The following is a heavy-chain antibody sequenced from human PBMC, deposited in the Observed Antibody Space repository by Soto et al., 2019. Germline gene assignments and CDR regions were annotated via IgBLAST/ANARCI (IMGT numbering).Heavy chain of an antibody. Sequence: PGESLKISCKGSGYSFSSYWIGWVRQMPGKGLEWMGIIFPSDSDTKYRPSFQGQVTISADLSISTAYLQWSSLKASDTAIYYCATPYLNYYYWGQGTMVTVS. V-gene: IGHV5-51*01. D-gene: IGHD3-10*01. CDR1: GYSFSSYW. CDR2: IFPSDSDT. CDR3: ATPYLNYYY. J-gene: IGHJ4*02.